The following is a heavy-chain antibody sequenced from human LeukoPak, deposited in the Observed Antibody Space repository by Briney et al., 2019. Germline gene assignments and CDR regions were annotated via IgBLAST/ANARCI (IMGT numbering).Heavy chain of an antibody. Sequence: ASVKVSCKSSGYTLTSYGISWVRQAPGQGLEWMGWISAYNGNTNYAQKLQGRVTMTTDTSTSTAYMELRSLRSDDTAVYYCARNVLLWFGELLLYYYMDVWGKGTTVTVSS. CDR2: ISAYNGNT. D-gene: IGHD3-10*01. CDR3: ARNVLLWFGELLLYYYMDV. J-gene: IGHJ6*03. V-gene: IGHV1-18*01. CDR1: GYTLTSYG.